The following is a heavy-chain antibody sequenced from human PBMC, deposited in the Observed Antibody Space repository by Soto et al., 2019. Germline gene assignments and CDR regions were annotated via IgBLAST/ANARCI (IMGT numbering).Heavy chain of an antibody. D-gene: IGHD7-27*01. J-gene: IGHJ3*02. CDR1: GFTFSSYA. CDR3: AKKSTMTPLGAFDI. CDR2: ISDSGGTT. Sequence: VQLLESGGGLVQPGGSLRLSCAASGFTFSSYAMSWVRQAPGKGLEWVSDISDSGGTTYYADSVKGRFTVSRDDSKNTLYLQMNSLGAEDTAVYYCAKKSTMTPLGAFDIWGQGTMVTVSS. V-gene: IGHV3-23*01.